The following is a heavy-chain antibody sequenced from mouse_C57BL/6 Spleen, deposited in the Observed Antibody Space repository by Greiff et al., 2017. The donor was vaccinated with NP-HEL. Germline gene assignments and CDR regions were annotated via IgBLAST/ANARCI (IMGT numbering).Heavy chain of an antibody. D-gene: IGHD2-3*01. V-gene: IGHV1-64*01. CDR2: IHPNSGST. CDR1: GYTFTSYW. CDR3: ARSHRGYSADAMDY. Sequence: QVQLQQPGAELVKPGASVKLSCKASGYTFTSYWMHWVKQRPGQGLEWIGMIHPNSGSTNYNEKFKSKATLTVDKSSSTAYMQLSSLTSEDSAVYYCARSHRGYSADAMDYWGQGTSVTVSS. J-gene: IGHJ4*01.